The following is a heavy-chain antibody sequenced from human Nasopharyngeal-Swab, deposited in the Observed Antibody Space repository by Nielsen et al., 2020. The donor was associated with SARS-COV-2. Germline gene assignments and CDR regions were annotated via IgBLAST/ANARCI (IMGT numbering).Heavy chain of an antibody. V-gene: IGHV3-33*01. J-gene: IGHJ4*02. CDR3: ARDLAVAEYRGDYFDY. D-gene: IGHD6-19*01. CDR2: IWYDGSNK. Sequence: WIRQPPGKGLEWVAVIWYDGSNKYYADSVKGRFTISRDNSKNTLYLQMNSLRAEDTAVYYCARDLAVAEYRGDYFDYWGQGTLVTVFS.